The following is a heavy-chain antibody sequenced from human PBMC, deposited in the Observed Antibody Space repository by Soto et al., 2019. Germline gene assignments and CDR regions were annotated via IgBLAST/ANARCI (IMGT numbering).Heavy chain of an antibody. CDR1: GYSFTSYW. CDR2: IYPGDSDT. D-gene: IGHD6-6*01. V-gene: IGHV5-51*01. Sequence: GESLKISCKGSGYSFTSYWIGWVRQMPGKGLEWMGIIYPGDSDTRYSPSFQGQVTISADKSISTAYLQWSSLKASDTAMYYCARRGSIAARRYYYYGMDVWGQETTVTVSS. J-gene: IGHJ6*02. CDR3: ARRGSIAARRYYYYGMDV.